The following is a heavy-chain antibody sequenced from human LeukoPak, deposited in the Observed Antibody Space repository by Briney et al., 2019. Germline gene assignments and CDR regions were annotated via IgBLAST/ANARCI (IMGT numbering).Heavy chain of an antibody. D-gene: IGHD6-13*01. CDR1: GGSISSSSYY. J-gene: IGHJ3*02. Sequence: SETLSLTCTVSGGSISSSSYYWGWIRQPPGKGLEWIGSIYYSGSTYYSPSLKSRVTISVDTSKNQFSLKLSSVTAADTAVYYCARDLKWQQLPLDAFDIWGQGTMVTVSS. CDR2: IYYSGST. V-gene: IGHV4-39*07. CDR3: ARDLKWQQLPLDAFDI.